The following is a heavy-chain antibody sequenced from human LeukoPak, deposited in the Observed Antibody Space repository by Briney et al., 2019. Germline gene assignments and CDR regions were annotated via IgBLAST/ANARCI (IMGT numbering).Heavy chain of an antibody. V-gene: IGHV3-48*03. CDR1: GFTFSSYE. J-gene: IGHJ4*02. Sequence: GGSLRLSCAASGFTFSSYEMNWVRQAPGKGLEWVSYISSSGSTIYYADSVKGRFTISGDNAKNSLYLQMNSLRAEDTAVYYCARVEGYSYGLDYWGQGTLVTVSS. CDR3: ARVEGYSYGLDY. D-gene: IGHD5-18*01. CDR2: ISSSGSTI.